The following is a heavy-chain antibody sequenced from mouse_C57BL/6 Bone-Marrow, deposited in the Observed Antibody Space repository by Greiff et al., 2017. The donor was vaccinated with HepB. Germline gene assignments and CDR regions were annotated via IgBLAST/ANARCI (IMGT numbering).Heavy chain of an antibody. D-gene: IGHD1-1*01. CDR3: TPLDYYGSSPYFDY. CDR2: IDPENGDT. V-gene: IGHV14-4*01. Sequence: VQLKESGAELVRPGASVKLSCTASGFNIKDDYMHWVKQRPEQGLEWIGWIDPENGDTEYASKFQGKATITADTSSNTAYLQLSSLTSEDTAVYYCTPLDYYGSSPYFDYWGQGTTLTVSS. J-gene: IGHJ2*01. CDR1: GFNIKDDY.